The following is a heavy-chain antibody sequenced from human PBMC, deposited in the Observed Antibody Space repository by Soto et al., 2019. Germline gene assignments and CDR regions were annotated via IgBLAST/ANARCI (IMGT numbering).Heavy chain of an antibody. D-gene: IGHD3-9*01. J-gene: IGHJ6*02. CDR2: ISAYNGNT. Sequence: QVQLVQSGAEVKKPGASVKVSCKASGYTFTSYGISWVRQAPGQGLEWMGWISAYNGNTNYAQKLQGRGTMTTDTSTSTAYMELRSLRSDDTAVYYCARLIYTWDDILTGLQTRYYYYYGMDVWGQGTTVTVSS. CDR1: GYTFTSYG. CDR3: ARLIYTWDDILTGLQTRYYYYYGMDV. V-gene: IGHV1-18*04.